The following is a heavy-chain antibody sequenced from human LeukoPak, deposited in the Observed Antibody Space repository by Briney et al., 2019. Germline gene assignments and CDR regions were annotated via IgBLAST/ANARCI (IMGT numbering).Heavy chain of an antibody. CDR2: ISSSSSYR. Sequence: GGSLRLSCAASGFTFSSYSMNWVRQAPGKGLEWVSSISSSSSYRYYADSLKGRFTISRDNAKNSLYLQMNSLRAEDTAVYYCAKLTIGLHDAFDIWGQGTMVTVSS. V-gene: IGHV3-21*01. J-gene: IGHJ3*02. D-gene: IGHD3-3*01. CDR3: AKLTIGLHDAFDI. CDR1: GFTFSSYS.